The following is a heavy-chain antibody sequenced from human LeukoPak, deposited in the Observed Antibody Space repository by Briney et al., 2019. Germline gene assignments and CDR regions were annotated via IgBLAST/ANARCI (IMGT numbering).Heavy chain of an antibody. CDR1: GYTFTSYD. CDR2: MNPNSGNT. D-gene: IGHD3-3*01. CDR3: ARNLITIFGVVIQAFAY. J-gene: IGHJ4*02. V-gene: IGHV1-8*01. Sequence: GASVKVSCKASGYTFTSYDINWVRQATGQGLEWMGWMNPNSGNTGYAQKFQGRVTMIRNTSISTAYMELSSLRSEDTAVYYCARNLITIFGVVIQAFAYWGQGTLVTVSS.